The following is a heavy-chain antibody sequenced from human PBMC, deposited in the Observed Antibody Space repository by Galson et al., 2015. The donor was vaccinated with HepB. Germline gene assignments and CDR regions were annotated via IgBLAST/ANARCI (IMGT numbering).Heavy chain of an antibody. J-gene: IGHJ4*02. CDR1: GFTFSTYT. Sequence: SLRLSCAVSGFTFSTYTMNWVRQAPGRGLECVSSIYSTSTYIYYADSVRGRFTISRDNAKNSLYLLMNSLRAEDTAIYYCARDNYFGSGSYALDYWGQGTLVTVSS. D-gene: IGHD3-10*01. V-gene: IGHV3-21*01. CDR3: ARDNYFGSGSYALDY. CDR2: IYSTSTYI.